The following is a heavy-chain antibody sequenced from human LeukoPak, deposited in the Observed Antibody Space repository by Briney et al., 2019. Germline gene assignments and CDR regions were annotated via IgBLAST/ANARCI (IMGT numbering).Heavy chain of an antibody. Sequence: ASVKVSCKASGYTFTGYYMNWVRQAPGQGLEWMGWINSDSGSTKYAQKFQGRVTMTRDTSITTVYMDLTRLTSDDTAVYYCARNFDMKGFDPWGQGTLVTVSS. CDR1: GYTFTGYY. J-gene: IGHJ5*02. CDR2: INSDSGST. CDR3: ARNFDMKGFDP. D-gene: IGHD3-9*01. V-gene: IGHV1-2*02.